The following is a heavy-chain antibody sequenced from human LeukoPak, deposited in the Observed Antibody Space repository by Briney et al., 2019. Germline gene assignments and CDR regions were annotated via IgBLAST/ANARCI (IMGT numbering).Heavy chain of an antibody. CDR3: AREGYSSSWYISDDAVDI. D-gene: IGHD6-13*01. V-gene: IGHV1-46*01. CDR1: GYTFTSYG. J-gene: IGHJ3*02. Sequence: ASVKVSCKASGYTFTSYGISWVRQAPGQGLEWMGIINPSGGSTSYAQKFQGRVTMTRDMSTSTVYMELSSLRSEDTAVYYCAREGYSSSWYISDDAVDIWGQGTMVTVSS. CDR2: INPSGGST.